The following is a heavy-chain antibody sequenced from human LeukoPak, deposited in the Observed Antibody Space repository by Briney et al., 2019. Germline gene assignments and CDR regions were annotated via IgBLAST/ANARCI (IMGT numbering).Heavy chain of an antibody. CDR1: GYTFTSYD. D-gene: IGHD2-2*01. CDR2: MNPNSGNT. Sequence: GASVKVSCKASGYTFTSYDINWVRQATGQGLEWMGWMNPNSGNTGYAQKFQGRVTMTRNTSISTAYMELSSLRSEDTAVYYCARRGHCSSTSCPPSWFDPWGQGTLVTVSS. V-gene: IGHV1-8*01. J-gene: IGHJ5*02. CDR3: ARRGHCSSTSCPPSWFDP.